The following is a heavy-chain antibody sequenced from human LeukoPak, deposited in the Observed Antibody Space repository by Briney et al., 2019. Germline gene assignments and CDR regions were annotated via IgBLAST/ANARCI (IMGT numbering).Heavy chain of an antibody. Sequence: ASVKVSCKASGYTFTGYYMHWVRQAPGQGLEWMGWINPNSGGTNYAQKFQGRVTMIRDTSIGTAYMELSRLRSDDRAVYYCARDRGTMDWGVIINYWGRGTLVTVSS. CDR3: ARDRGTMDWGVIINY. CDR2: INPNSGGT. CDR1: GYTFTGYY. V-gene: IGHV1-2*02. D-gene: IGHD3-10*01. J-gene: IGHJ4*02.